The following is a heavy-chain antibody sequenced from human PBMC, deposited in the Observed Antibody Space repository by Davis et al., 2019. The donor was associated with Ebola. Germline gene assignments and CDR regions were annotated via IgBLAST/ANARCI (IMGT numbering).Heavy chain of an antibody. D-gene: IGHD6-6*01. CDR2: ISISSSTI. CDR1: GITFSSYD. CDR3: ARHSTGVEYSSFLTE. V-gene: IGHV3-48*02. Sequence: GESLKISCAASGITFSSYDMTWVRQAPGKGLEWISYISISSSTIYYADSVKGRFTISRDNAKNSLYLQMNSLRDEDTAVYYCARHSTGVEYSSFLTEWGQGTLVTVSS. J-gene: IGHJ4*02.